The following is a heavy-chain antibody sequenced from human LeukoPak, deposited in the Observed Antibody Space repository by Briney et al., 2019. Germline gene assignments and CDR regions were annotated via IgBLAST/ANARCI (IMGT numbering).Heavy chain of an antibody. V-gene: IGHV4-39*01. CDR2: IYYSGST. CDR3: ARHSHTIVGATYAFDI. CDR1: GGSISSSSYY. D-gene: IGHD1-26*01. Sequence: PSETLSLSCTVSGGSISSSSYYWGWIRQPPGKGLEWIGSIYYSGSTYYTPSLKSRVTISVDTSKNQFSLKLSPVTAADTAVYYCARHSHTIVGATYAFDIWGQGTMVTVSS. J-gene: IGHJ3*02.